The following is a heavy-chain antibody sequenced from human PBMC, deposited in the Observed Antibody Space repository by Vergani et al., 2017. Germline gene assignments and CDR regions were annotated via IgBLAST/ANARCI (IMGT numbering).Heavy chain of an antibody. Sequence: QVQLVQSGAEVKKPGASVKVSCKASGYTFTGYYMHWVRQAPGQGLEWMGWINPNSGGTNYAQKFQGRVTMTRDTSISTAYMELSRLRSDDTAVYYCAKVAHCCLANCPPDYWGQGTLVTVSS. CDR3: AKVAHCCLANCPPDY. CDR1: GYTFTGYY. V-gene: IGHV1-2*02. D-gene: IGHD3-3*02. CDR2: INPNSGGT. J-gene: IGHJ4*02.